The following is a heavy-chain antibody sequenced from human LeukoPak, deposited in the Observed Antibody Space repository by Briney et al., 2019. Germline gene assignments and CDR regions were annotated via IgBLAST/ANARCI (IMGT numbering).Heavy chain of an antibody. CDR3: ASSGSSGGYFDL. V-gene: IGHV4-4*07. D-gene: IGHD1-26*01. J-gene: IGHJ2*01. CDR2: IYTSGST. Sequence: SETLSLTCTVSGGSISSYYWSWIRQPAGKGLEWIGRIYTSGSTNYNPSLKSRVTMPVDTSKNQFSLKLSSVTAADTAVYYCASSGSSGGYFDLWGRGTLVTVSS. CDR1: GGSISSYY.